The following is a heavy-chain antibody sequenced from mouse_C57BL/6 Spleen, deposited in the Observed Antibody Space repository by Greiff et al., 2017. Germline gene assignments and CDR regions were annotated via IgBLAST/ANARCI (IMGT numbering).Heavy chain of an antibody. J-gene: IGHJ1*03. CDR2: INPNNGGT. CDR3: ARSYYSNYYWYFDV. Sequence: VQLQQSGPELVKPGASVKIPCKASGYTFTDYNMAWVKQSHGKSLEWIGDINPNNGGTIYNQKFKGKATLTVDKSSSTAYMELRSLTSEDTAVYYCARSYYSNYYWYFDVWGTGTTVTVSS. V-gene: IGHV1-18*01. D-gene: IGHD2-5*01. CDR1: GYTFTDYN.